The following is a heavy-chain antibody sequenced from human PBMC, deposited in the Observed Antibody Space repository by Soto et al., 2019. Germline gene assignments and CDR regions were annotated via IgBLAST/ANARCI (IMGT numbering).Heavy chain of an antibody. Sequence: SQTLSLTCVISGDSVSSNSAAWNWIRQSPSRGLEWLGRTYYRSKWYNDYAVSVKSRITINPDTSKNQFSLQLNSVTPEDTAVYYCARDPAVGATVYYYYYGMDVWGQGTTVTVSS. D-gene: IGHD1-26*01. J-gene: IGHJ6*02. V-gene: IGHV6-1*01. CDR1: GDSVSSNSAA. CDR2: TYYRSKWYN. CDR3: ARDPAVGATVYYYYYGMDV.